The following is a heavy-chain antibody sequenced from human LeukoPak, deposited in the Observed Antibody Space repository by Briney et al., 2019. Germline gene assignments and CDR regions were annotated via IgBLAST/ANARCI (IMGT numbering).Heavy chain of an antibody. CDR1: GGSISSSSYY. D-gene: IGHD6-13*01. V-gene: IGHV4-39*01. J-gene: IGHJ6*03. Sequence: KPSETLSLTCTVSGGSISSSSYYWGWIRQPPGKGLEWIGSIYYSGSTYYNPSLKSRVTISVDTSKNQFSLKLSSVTAADTAVYYCARHVYSISWIYYYYYMDVSGKGTTVTVSS. CDR2: IYYSGST. CDR3: ARHVYSISWIYYYYYMDV.